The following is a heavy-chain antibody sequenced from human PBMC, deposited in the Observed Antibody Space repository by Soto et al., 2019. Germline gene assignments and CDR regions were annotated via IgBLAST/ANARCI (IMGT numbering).Heavy chain of an antibody. CDR1: EGTFNSYA. D-gene: IGHD6-13*01. Sequence: QAQVVQSGAEVRKPGSSVKLSCKASEGTFNSYAIAWVRQAPGQGLEWMGGIIPYYNTLNYAQKFQDRVTITADDATNTVYMELSSLRSDDTAVYFCASGASRWYPYGLDAWAQGTLVTVSS. V-gene: IGHV1-69*01. J-gene: IGHJ5*02. CDR2: IIPYYNTL. CDR3: ASGASRWYPYGLDA.